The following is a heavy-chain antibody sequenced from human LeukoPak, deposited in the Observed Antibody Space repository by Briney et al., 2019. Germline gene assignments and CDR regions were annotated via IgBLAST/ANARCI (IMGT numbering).Heavy chain of an antibody. CDR3: ARDDSYYYDSSGSEAFDI. CDR1: GYTFTGYY. Sequence: ASVKVSCKASGYTFTGYYMHWGRQAPGQGLEWMGWINPNSGGTNYAQKFQGRVTMTRDTSISTAYMELTRLRSDDTAVYYCARDDSYYYDSSGSEAFDIWGQGTMVTVSS. CDR2: INPNSGGT. D-gene: IGHD3-22*01. V-gene: IGHV1-2*02. J-gene: IGHJ3*02.